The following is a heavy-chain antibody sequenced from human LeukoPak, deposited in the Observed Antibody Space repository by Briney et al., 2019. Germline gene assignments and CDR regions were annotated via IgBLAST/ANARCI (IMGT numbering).Heavy chain of an antibody. CDR3: ASSRWSGYCNH. J-gene: IGHJ4*02. Sequence: GGSLRLSCAASGFTFSSYSMNWVRQAPGKGLEWVSSISSSSSYIYYADSVKGRFTISRHNAKETLYLQMNSLRADDTAVYYCASSRWSGYCNHWGQGTRVTVSS. CDR2: ISSSSSYI. CDR1: GFTFSSYS. D-gene: IGHD3-3*01. V-gene: IGHV3-21*01.